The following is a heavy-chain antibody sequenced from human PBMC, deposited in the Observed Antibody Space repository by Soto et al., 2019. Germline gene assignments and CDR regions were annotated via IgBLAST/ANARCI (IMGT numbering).Heavy chain of an antibody. CDR2: IYYSGST. D-gene: IGHD3-10*01. Sequence: SETLSLTCTVSGGSISSYYWSWIRQPPGKGLEWIGYIYYSGSTNYNPSLKSRVTISVDTSKNQFSLKLSSVTAADTAVYYCAGSFVELYYFVYWGQGTLVTVSS. V-gene: IGHV4-59*01. J-gene: IGHJ4*02. CDR3: AGSFVELYYFVY. CDR1: GGSISSYY.